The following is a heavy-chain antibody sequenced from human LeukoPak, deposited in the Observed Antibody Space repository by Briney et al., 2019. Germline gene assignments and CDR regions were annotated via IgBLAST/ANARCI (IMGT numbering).Heavy chain of an antibody. J-gene: IGHJ6*03. Sequence: PSETLSLTCAVYGGSFSGYYWSWIRQLPGKGLEWIGEINHGGSTNYNPSLKSRVNISIDTSKNQFSLKLTSVTAADTAVYYCARQYTPATLDYYYYYMDVWGKGTTVTISS. CDR2: INHGGST. D-gene: IGHD5-18*01. CDR3: ARQYTPATLDYYYYYMDV. V-gene: IGHV4-34*01. CDR1: GGSFSGYY.